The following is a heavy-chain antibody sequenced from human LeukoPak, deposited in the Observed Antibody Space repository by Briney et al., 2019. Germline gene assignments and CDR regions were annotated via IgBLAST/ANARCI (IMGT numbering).Heavy chain of an antibody. V-gene: IGHV5-51*01. Sequence: KPGGSLRLSCKGSGYSFTSYWIGWVRQMPGKGLEWMGIIYPGDSDTRYNPSFQGQVTISADKSISTAYLQWSSLKASDTAMDYCARHSPSFDYWGQGTLVTVSS. CDR3: ARHSPSFDY. CDR1: GYSFTSYW. CDR2: IYPGDSDT. J-gene: IGHJ4*02.